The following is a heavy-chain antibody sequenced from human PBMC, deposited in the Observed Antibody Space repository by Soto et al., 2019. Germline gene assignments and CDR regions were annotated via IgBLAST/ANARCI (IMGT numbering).Heavy chain of an antibody. CDR1: VFTFSGSA. CDR2: IRSKANSYAT. CDR3: TRLGSPKGGMDV. J-gene: IGHJ6*02. D-gene: IGHD6-13*01. Sequence: GESLKISCAASVFTFSGSAMHWVRQASGKGLEWVGRIRSKANSYATAYAASVKGRFTISRDDSKNTAYLQMNSLKTEDTAVYYCTRLGSPKGGMDVWGQGTTVTVSS. V-gene: IGHV3-73*01.